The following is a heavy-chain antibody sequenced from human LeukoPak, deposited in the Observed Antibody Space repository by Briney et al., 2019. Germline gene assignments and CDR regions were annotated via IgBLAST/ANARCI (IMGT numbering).Heavy chain of an antibody. D-gene: IGHD2-21*01. CDR1: GFTFSTYE. V-gene: IGHV3-48*03. CDR2: ISSNNDLL. J-gene: IGHJ4*02. CDR3: ARETASCGGDCYDY. Sequence: PGGSLRLSCVASGFTFSTYEFNGVRQAPGKGLEWISYISSNNDLLYYADSERGRFAVSRNNTKSSLYLQMNSLRAEDTAVYYCARETASCGGDCYDYWGQGTLVTVSS.